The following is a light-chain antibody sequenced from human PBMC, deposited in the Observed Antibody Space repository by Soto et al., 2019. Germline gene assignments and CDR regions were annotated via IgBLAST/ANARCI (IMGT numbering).Light chain of an antibody. CDR3: QQRMNWPLT. Sequence: IVLTQSPATLSLSPGERATLCCRASQTVSSYLLWYQQKRRQAPRLPIYDASNRATGIPARFSGSGSGTDFTLTISSLEPEDFAVYYCQQRMNWPLTFGQGTRLEI. V-gene: IGKV3-11*01. CDR2: DAS. CDR1: QTVSSY. J-gene: IGKJ5*01.